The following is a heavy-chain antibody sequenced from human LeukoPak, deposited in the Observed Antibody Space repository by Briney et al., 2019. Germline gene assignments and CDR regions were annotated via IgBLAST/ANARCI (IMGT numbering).Heavy chain of an antibody. CDR3: AREYYGSGSYYDGYYFDF. J-gene: IGHJ4*02. D-gene: IGHD3-10*01. Sequence: SVKVSCKVTGDTFNSYAVAWVRQAPGQGLEWMGLIIPAFGTTHYAQRFQGRVTITSDKSTTTAYMELGSLRSEDTAVYYCAREYYGSGSYYDGYYFDFWGQGTLVTVSS. CDR1: GDTFNSYA. CDR2: IIPAFGTT. V-gene: IGHV1-69*06.